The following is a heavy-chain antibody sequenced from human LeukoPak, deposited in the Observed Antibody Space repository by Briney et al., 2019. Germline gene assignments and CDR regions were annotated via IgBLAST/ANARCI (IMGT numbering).Heavy chain of an antibody. V-gene: IGHV3-21*04. CDR1: GFTFSSYS. J-gene: IGHJ3*02. CDR2: ISSSSYI. CDR3: AKVSAGAGEVLRFAFDI. D-gene: IGHD5/OR15-5a*01. Sequence: PGGSLRLSCAASGFTFSSYSMNWVRQAPGKGLEWVSSISSSSYIYYADSVKGRFTISRDNAKNSLYLQMNSLRAEDTAVYYCAKVSAGAGEVLRFAFDIWGQGTMVTVSS.